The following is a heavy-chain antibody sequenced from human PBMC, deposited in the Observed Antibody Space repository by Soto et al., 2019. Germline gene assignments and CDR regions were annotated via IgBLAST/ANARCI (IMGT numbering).Heavy chain of an antibody. V-gene: IGHV3-53*01. CDR1: GLTISGKKY. CDR3: ATWHEREHAYDV. D-gene: IGHD1-1*01. J-gene: IGHJ3*01. CDR2: LYDVDGS. Sequence: DVQLVESGGGLIQPGESLRLSGAAFGLTISGKKYVAWVRQAPGKGLEWVSALYDVDGSFYADSVKGRFTTSSDSSKTIVYLQMNDLRPDDTAVYYCATWHEREHAYDVWGQGTTVTVSS.